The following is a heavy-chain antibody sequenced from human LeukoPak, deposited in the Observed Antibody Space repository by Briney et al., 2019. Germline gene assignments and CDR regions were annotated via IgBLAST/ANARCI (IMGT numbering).Heavy chain of an antibody. J-gene: IGHJ4*02. CDR2: ISYDGSNK. Sequence: PGGSLRLSCEASGFTFSSYGMHWVRQAPGKGLEWVTVISYDGSNKYYADSVKGRFTISRDNSKNTLYLQMNGLRAEDTAVYYCARDYHPPEVGARVDYWGQGTLVTVSS. V-gene: IGHV3-30*03. CDR3: ARDYHPPEVGARVDY. D-gene: IGHD1-26*01. CDR1: GFTFSSYG.